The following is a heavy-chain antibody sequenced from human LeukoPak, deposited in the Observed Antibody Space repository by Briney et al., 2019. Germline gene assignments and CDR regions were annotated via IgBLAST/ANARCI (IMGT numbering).Heavy chain of an antibody. CDR2: IYPGDSDT. Sequence: GESLQISCKGSGYIFTSYWIGWVRQMPGKGLEWMGIIYPGDSDTRYSPSFQSQVTISADKSISTAYLQWSSLKASDTAMYYCARSTGELRNGYYYYYGMDVWGQGTTVTVSS. CDR3: ARSTGELRNGYYYYYGMDV. J-gene: IGHJ6*02. D-gene: IGHD1-26*01. V-gene: IGHV5-51*01. CDR1: GYIFTSYW.